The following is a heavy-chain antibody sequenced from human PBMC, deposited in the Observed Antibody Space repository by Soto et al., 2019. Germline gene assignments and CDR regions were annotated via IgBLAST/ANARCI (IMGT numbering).Heavy chain of an antibody. J-gene: IGHJ6*02. CDR3: ASGRVGATPLYYYAMDV. D-gene: IGHD1-26*01. CDR1: EYTLTSYY. Sequence: ASVKVSCKAPEYTLTSYYMHWVRQAPGQGLEWMGIINPSGSSTSYAQNFQGRVTMTRDTSTSTVYMELSSLRSEDTADYYCASGRVGATPLYYYAMDVWGQGTTVTVSS. V-gene: IGHV1-46*01. CDR2: INPSGSST.